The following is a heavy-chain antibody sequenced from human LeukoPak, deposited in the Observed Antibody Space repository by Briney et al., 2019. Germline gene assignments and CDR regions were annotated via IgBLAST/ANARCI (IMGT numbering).Heavy chain of an antibody. V-gene: IGHV3-20*04. CDR3: ARSRSYSYYYMDV. D-gene: IGHD3-10*01. CDR1: GFIFDDYG. Sequence: GGSLRLSCAASGFIFDDYGMSWVRQAPGKGLEWVSGINWNGGSIAYADSVKGRFTISRDNDKNSLYLQMNSPRAEDTALYYCARSRSYSYYYMDVWGKGTTVTVSS. CDR2: INWNGGSI. J-gene: IGHJ6*03.